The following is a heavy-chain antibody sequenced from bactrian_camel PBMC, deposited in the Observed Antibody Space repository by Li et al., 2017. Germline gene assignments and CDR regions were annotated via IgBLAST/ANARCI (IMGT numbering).Heavy chain of an antibody. D-gene: IGHD1*01. CDR3: TARYEFGLGACSGVGGLGF. V-gene: IGHV3S40*01. CDR1: GRTYSKWC. J-gene: IGHJ6*01. Sequence: VQLVESGGGSVRAGGSLRLSCAASGRTYSKWCMAWFRQAPGKEREGVARIYTGSGNTYYADSVKGRFTISQDNAKNTVYLQMNSLTPGDTAMYYCTARYEFGLGACSGVGGLGFWGQGTQVTVS. CDR2: IYTGSGNT.